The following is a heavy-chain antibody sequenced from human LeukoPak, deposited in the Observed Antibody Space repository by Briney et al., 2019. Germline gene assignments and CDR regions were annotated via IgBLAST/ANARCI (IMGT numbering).Heavy chain of an antibody. V-gene: IGHV3-23*01. J-gene: IGHJ4*02. CDR1: GFTFSSYG. D-gene: IGHD7-27*01. CDR3: AKTNWGYYFDY. CDR2: ISDSGVSA. Sequence: PGGSLRLSCAASGFTFSSYGMHWVRQAPGKGLECVSTISDSGVSAYFADSVKGRFTISRDNSKNTLYLQMNSLRAEDTAVYYCAKTNWGYYFDYWGQGILVTVSS.